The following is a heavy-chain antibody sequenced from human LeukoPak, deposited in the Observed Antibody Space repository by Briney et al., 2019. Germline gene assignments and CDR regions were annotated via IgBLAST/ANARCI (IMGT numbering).Heavy chain of an antibody. J-gene: IGHJ3*02. CDR3: ARHFADDYYDSGATSDDFDI. CDR2: ISAYNGNT. V-gene: IGHV1-18*01. Sequence: ASVKVSCKASGYTFTSYGISWVRQAPGQGLEWMGWISAYNGNTNYAQKLQGRVTMTTDTSTSTAYMELRSLRSDDTAVYYCARHFADDYYDSGATSDDFDIWGQGTMVTVSS. D-gene: IGHD3-22*01. CDR1: GYTFTSYG.